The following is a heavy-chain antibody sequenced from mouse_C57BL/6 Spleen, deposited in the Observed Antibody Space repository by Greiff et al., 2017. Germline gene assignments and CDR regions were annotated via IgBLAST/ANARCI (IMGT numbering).Heavy chain of an antibody. CDR2: IDPSDSYT. Sequence: VQLQQPGAELVMPGASVKLSCKASGYTFTSYWMHWVKQRPGQGLEWIGEIDPSDSYTNYNQKFKGKSTLTVDKSSSTAYMQLSSLTSEDSAVYYGAREGKLRLGGYAMDYWGQGTSVTVSS. J-gene: IGHJ4*01. CDR3: AREGKLRLGGYAMDY. D-gene: IGHD3-2*02. CDR1: GYTFTSYW. V-gene: IGHV1-69*01.